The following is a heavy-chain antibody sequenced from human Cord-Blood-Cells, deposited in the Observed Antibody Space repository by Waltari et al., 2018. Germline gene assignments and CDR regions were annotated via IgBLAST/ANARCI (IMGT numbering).Heavy chain of an antibody. CDR3: ARVVVTAIPDY. CDR1: GGSFSGYY. D-gene: IGHD2-21*02. Sequence: QVQLQQWGAGLLKPSETLSLTCAVYGGSFSGYYWSWIRQPPGKGLEWMGENNHRGSTNYTPSLQSQVTISVYTSKNQFSLKLSSVTAADTAVYYCARVVVTAIPDYWGHGTLVTVSS. V-gene: IGHV4-34*01. J-gene: IGHJ4*01. CDR2: NNHRGST.